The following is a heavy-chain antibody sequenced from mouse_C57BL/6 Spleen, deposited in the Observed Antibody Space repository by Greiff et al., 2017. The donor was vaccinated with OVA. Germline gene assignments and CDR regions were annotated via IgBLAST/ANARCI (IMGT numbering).Heavy chain of an antibody. V-gene: IGHV1-76*01. Sequence: QVQLQQSGAELVRPGASVKLSCKASGYNFTDYYINWVKQRPGQGLEWIARIYPGSGNTYYNAKFKGKATLTAEKSSSTASLQLSSLTSEASAVYFCARSPPLIRGIFDYWGQGTTLTVSA. CDR2: IYPGSGNT. CDR3: ARSPPLIRGIFDY. J-gene: IGHJ2*01. CDR1: GYNFTDYY. D-gene: IGHD3-2*02.